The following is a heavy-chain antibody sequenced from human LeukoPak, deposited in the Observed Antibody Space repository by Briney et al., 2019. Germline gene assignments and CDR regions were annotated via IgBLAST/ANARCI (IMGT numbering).Heavy chain of an antibody. CDR2: ISSSSSYI. J-gene: IGHJ4*02. CDR3: ARYKSWYSGSYDTWPFDY. CDR1: GFTFSSYS. Sequence: PGGSLRLSCAASGFTFSSYSMNWVRQAPGKGLEWVSSISSSSSYIYYADSVKGRFTISRDNAKNSLYLQMNSLRAEDTAVYYCARYKSWYSGSYDTWPFDYWGQGTLVTVSS. V-gene: IGHV3-21*01. D-gene: IGHD1-26*01.